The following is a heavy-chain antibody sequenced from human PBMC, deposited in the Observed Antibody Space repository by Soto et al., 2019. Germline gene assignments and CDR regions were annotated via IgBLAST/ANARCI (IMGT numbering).Heavy chain of an antibody. J-gene: IGHJ3*01. CDR3: TRLTPVESSRRASG. V-gene: IGHV3-73*01. CDR1: GFTFSGSA. CDR2: IRSKANSYAT. D-gene: IGHD6-6*01. Sequence: EVQLVESGGGLVQPGGSLKLSCAASGFTFSGSAMHWVRQASGKGLEWVGRIRSKANSYATAYAASVKGRFTISRDDSKNTAYLQMNSLKTEDKAVYYCTRLTPVESSRRASGWGQGTMVTVSS.